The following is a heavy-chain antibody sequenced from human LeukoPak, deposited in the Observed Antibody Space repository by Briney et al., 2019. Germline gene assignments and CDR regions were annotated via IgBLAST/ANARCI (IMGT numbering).Heavy chain of an antibody. CDR1: GGTFSSYA. D-gene: IGHD1-26*01. CDR3: ARDNSGSYPDYYYGMDV. J-gene: IGHJ6*02. V-gene: IGHV1-69*13. Sequence: SVKVSCKASGGTFSSYAISWVRQAPGQGLEWMGGIIPIFGTANYAQKFQGRVTITADESTSTAYMELSSLRSEDTAVYYCARDNSGSYPDYYYGMDVWGQGTTVTVSS. CDR2: IIPIFGTA.